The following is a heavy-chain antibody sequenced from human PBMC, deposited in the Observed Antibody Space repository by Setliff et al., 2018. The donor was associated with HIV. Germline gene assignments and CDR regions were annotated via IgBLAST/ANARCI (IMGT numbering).Heavy chain of an antibody. Sequence: SETLSLTCSVSSDSISSGSYYWSWIRLPAGKGLEWIGQIHTSGSTNYNPSLKSRLTISIDTSKNQFSLKLNSVTATDTAVYYCARTRSGTYYGEMNWFDPWGQGILVTVSS. CDR3: ARTRSGTYYGEMNWFDP. V-gene: IGHV4-61*09. J-gene: IGHJ5*02. D-gene: IGHD3-10*01. CDR1: SDSISSGSYY. CDR2: IHTSGST.